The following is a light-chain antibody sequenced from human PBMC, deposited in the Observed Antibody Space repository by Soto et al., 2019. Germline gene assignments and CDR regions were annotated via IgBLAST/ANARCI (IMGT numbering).Light chain of an antibody. J-gene: IGLJ2*01. CDR2: DVS. Sequence: QLVLTQPASVSGSPGQSITISCTGTNSDVGGYNFVSWYQQHPGKAPKLMIYDVSNRPSGVSNRFAGSKSGNTASLTISGLQAEDEADYYCSSYTSSSTLVFGGGTKLTVL. V-gene: IGLV2-14*01. CDR1: NSDVGGYNF. CDR3: SSYTSSSTLV.